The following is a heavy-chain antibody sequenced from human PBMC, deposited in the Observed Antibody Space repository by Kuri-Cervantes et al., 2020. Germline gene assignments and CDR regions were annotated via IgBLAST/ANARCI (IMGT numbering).Heavy chain of an antibody. J-gene: IGHJ6*02. V-gene: IGHV3-48*01. CDR2: ISSSSSTI. Sequence: GESLKISCAASGFTFSSYSMNWVRQAPGKGLEWVSYISSSSSTIYYADSVKGRFTISRDNSKNTLYLQMNSLRAEDTAVYYCARQITIFGGGMDVWGQGTTVTVSS. CDR1: GFTFSSYS. D-gene: IGHD3-3*01. CDR3: ARQITIFGGGMDV.